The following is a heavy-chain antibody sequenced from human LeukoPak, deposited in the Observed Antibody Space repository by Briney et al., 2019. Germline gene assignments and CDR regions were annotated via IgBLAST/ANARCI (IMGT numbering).Heavy chain of an antibody. V-gene: IGHV4-4*02. CDR2: IYHSGST. D-gene: IGHD3-10*01. CDR1: GGSISSSNW. CDR3: ARVEITMVRGVMFL. J-gene: IGHJ4*02. Sequence: SETLSLTCAVSGGSISSSNWWSWVRQPPGKGLEWIGEIYHSGSTNYNPSLMSRVTISVDKSKNQFSLKLSSVTAADTAVYYCARVEITMVRGVMFLWGQGTLVTVSS.